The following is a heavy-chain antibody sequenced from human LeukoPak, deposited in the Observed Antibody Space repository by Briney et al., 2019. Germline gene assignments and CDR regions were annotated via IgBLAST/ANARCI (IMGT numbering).Heavy chain of an antibody. J-gene: IGHJ5*02. D-gene: IGHD2-2*02. V-gene: IGHV1-69*13. CDR2: IIPIFGKA. CDR1: GGTFSSYA. Sequence: GASVTVSCQASGGTFSSYAISWVRQAPGQGLEWMGGIIPIFGKANYAQKFQGRATITAHESTSTAYMELSSLRSEDTAVYYCAGGGPYCSSASCYKFRGFDPWGQGTLVTVSS. CDR3: AGGGPYCSSASCYKFRGFDP.